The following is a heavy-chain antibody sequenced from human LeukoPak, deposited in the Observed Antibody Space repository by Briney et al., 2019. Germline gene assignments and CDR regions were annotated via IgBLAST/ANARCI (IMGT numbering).Heavy chain of an antibody. CDR1: GFTFSSYA. CDR2: ISYDGSNK. J-gene: IGHJ4*02. CDR3: ARSLKSGSYGLYYFDY. D-gene: IGHD2-15*01. V-gene: IGHV3-30*04. Sequence: PGGSLRLSCAASGFTFSSYAMHWVRQAPGKGLEWVAVISYDGSNKYYADSVKGRFTISRDNSKNTLYLQMNSLRAEDTAVYYCARSLKSGSYGLYYFDYWGQGTLVTVSS.